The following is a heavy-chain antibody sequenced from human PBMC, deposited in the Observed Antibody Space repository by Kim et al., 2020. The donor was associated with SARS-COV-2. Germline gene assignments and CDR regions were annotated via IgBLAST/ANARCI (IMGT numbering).Heavy chain of an antibody. CDR1: GYIFTSYA. V-gene: IGHV1-3*04. J-gene: IGHJ6*02. CDR2: INTYNGNT. CDR3: ARINMAAGGSPAYYAMDV. D-gene: IGHD6-13*01. Sequence: ASVKVSCKASGYIFTSYAIQWVRQAPGQRLEWMGWINTYNGNTKYSQNFQGRVTITRDTSASTAYMELSSLRSEDTALYFCARINMAAGGSPAYYAMDVWDQGTAVAVSS.